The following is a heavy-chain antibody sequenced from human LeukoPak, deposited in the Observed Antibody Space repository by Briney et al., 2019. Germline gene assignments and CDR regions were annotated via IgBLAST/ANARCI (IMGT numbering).Heavy chain of an antibody. CDR2: IYSDGST. V-gene: IGHV3-53*01. CDR1: GFSVSSNY. J-gene: IGHJ4*02. D-gene: IGHD3-16*01. CDR3: AGAGSRYGHDY. Sequence: GGSLSLSCAASGFSVSSNYMSWVRQAPGKGLEWVSVIYSDGSTYYADSVKGRFTISRDNSKNTLFLQMNSLRAEDTAVYYCAGAGSRYGHDYWGQGTLVTVSS.